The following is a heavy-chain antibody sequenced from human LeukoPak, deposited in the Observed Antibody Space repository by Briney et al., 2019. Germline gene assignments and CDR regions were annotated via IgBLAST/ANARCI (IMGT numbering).Heavy chain of an antibody. CDR2: SYYTGST. CDR1: GGSISNYF. Sequence: SETLSLTCTVSGGSISNYFWTWIRQPPGKGLEWIGYSYYTGSTNYNPSLKSRVTISVDTSKNQFSLKLTSVTAADTAVYYCARARYGGNQIDYWGQGTLVTVSS. CDR3: ARARYGGNQIDY. D-gene: IGHD4-23*01. J-gene: IGHJ4*01. V-gene: IGHV4-59*08.